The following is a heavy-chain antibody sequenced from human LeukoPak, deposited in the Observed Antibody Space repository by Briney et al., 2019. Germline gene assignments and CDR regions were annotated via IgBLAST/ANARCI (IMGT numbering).Heavy chain of an antibody. D-gene: IGHD5-24*01. CDR1: GFTFSTYA. J-gene: IGHJ3*02. V-gene: IGHV3-23*01. CDR3: ARDLWMATLQQDAFDI. CDR2: ISGSGGST. Sequence: PGGSLRLSCAASGFTFSTYAMSWVRQAPGKGLEWVSAISGSGGSTYYADSVKGRFTISRDNSKNTLYLQMNSLRAEDTAVYYCARDLWMATLQQDAFDIWGQGTMVAVSS.